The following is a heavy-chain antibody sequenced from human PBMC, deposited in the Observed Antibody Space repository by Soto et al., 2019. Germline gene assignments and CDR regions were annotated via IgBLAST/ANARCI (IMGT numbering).Heavy chain of an antibody. CDR2: ISSTTNYI. J-gene: IGHJ4*02. V-gene: IGHV3-21*06. CDR3: ARESEDLTSNFDY. CDR1: GVTFTRYS. Sequence: EVQLVESGGGLVKPGGSLRLSCAASGVTFTRYSMNCVRQAPGKGLEWVSSISSTTNYIYYGDSMKGRFTISRDNAKNSLYLEMNSLRAEDTAVYYCARESEDLTSNFDYWGQGTLVTVSS.